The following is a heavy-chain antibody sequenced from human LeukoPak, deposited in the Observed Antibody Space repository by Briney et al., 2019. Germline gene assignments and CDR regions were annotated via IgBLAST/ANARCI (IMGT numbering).Heavy chain of an antibody. CDR1: GYTFTAYY. D-gene: IGHD4-17*01. CDR3: RTDRYGDYGDYIDY. J-gene: IGHJ4*02. V-gene: IGHV1-2*02. Sequence: ASVKVSCKASGYTFTAYYMHWVRQAPGQGLEWMGWINPNSGGTNYAQSFQGRVTMTRDTSISTAYMELSRLRSDDTAVYYCRTDRYGDYGDYIDYWGQGTLVTVSS. CDR2: INPNSGGT.